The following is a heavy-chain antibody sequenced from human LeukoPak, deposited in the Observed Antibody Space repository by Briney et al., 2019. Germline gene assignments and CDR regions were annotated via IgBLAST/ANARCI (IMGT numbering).Heavy chain of an antibody. Sequence: SETLSLTCTVSGGSISSYYWSWIRQPPGKGLEWIGYIYYSGSTNYNPSLKSRVTISADTSKNQFSLKLSSVTAADTAVYYCARVGRALAVAWGQGTLVTVSS. D-gene: IGHD6-19*01. CDR2: IYYSGST. V-gene: IGHV4-59*01. J-gene: IGHJ4*02. CDR1: GGSISSYY. CDR3: ARVGRALAVA.